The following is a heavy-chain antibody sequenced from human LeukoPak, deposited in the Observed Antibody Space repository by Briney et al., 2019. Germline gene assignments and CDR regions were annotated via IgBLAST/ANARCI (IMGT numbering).Heavy chain of an antibody. CDR2: IYYSGST. V-gene: IGHV4-39*01. Sequence: SETLSLTCTVSGGSISSSSYYWGWIRQPPGKGLEWIGSIYYSGSTYYNPSLKSRVTISADTSKNQFSLKLSSVTAADTAVYYCARHRVVRGVIPGSDYWGQGTLVTVSS. CDR1: GGSISSSSYY. D-gene: IGHD3-10*01. J-gene: IGHJ4*02. CDR3: ARHRVVRGVIPGSDY.